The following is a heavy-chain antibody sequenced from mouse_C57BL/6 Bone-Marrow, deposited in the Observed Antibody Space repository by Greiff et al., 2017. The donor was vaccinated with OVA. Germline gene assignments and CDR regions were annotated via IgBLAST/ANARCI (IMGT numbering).Heavy chain of an antibody. V-gene: IGHV5-17*01. J-gene: IGHJ2*01. CDR3: ARDDPDY. CDR1: GFTFSDYG. CDR2: ISSGSSTI. Sequence: EVKLMESGGGLVKPGGSLKLSCAASGFTFSDYGMHWVRQAPEKGLEWVAYISSGSSTIYFADTVKGRFTISRDNAKNTLFLQMTSLRSEDTAMYYCARDDPDYWGQGTTLTVSS.